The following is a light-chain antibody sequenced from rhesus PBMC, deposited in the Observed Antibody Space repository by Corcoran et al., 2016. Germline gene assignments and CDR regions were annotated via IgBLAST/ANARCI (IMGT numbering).Light chain of an antibody. Sequence: EIVMTQSPATLALSPGETATLSCRASQSLTTYLAWFHPQPGPPPPLHLNKAASRCTGVRDRFSGSGSGTDFTLTISSLEPADVGLYFFLQTSNWPLTFGPGTKLDIK. J-gene: IGKJ3*01. CDR1: QSLTTY. CDR2: KAA. CDR3: LQTSNWPLT. V-gene: IGKV3-35*01.